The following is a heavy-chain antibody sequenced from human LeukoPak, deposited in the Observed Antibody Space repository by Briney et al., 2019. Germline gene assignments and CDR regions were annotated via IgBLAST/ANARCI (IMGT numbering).Heavy chain of an antibody. D-gene: IGHD2-2*01. CDR2: ISSSSSYI. CDR1: GFTFSSYS. V-gene: IGHV3-21*01. Sequence: GGSLRLSCAASGFTFSSYSMNWVRQAPGKGLEWVSPISSSSSYIYYADSVKGRFTISRDNAKNSLYLQMNSLRAEDTAVYYCARDGFGYQLLSHLPNFDYWGQGTLVTVSS. J-gene: IGHJ4*02. CDR3: ARDGFGYQLLSHLPNFDY.